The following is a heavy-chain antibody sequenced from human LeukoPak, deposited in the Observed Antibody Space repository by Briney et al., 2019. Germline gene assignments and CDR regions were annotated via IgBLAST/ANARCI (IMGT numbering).Heavy chain of an antibody. J-gene: IGHJ6*03. Sequence: PSETLSLTCTVSGGSISSYYWNWIRQPPGKGLEWIGSIYHSGSTYYNPSLKSRVTISVDTSKNQFSLKLSSVTAADTAVYYCARAGYSSSWVNYYYYYYMDVWGKGTTVTVSS. D-gene: IGHD6-13*01. CDR3: ARAGYSSSWVNYYYYYYMDV. CDR1: GGSISSYY. V-gene: IGHV4-38-2*02. CDR2: IYHSGST.